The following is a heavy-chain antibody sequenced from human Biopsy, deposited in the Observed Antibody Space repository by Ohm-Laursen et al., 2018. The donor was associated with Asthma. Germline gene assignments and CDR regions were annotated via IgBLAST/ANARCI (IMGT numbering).Heavy chain of an antibody. D-gene: IGHD7-27*01. J-gene: IGHJ4*02. Sequence: ASVKVSCKVSGGMFGNYAISWVRQAPGLGLEWMGGISPIFGSSNYAQKFQGRVTITADESTGTAYMELSSLRSEDTAVYYCARSSHINWGGYFDYWGQGTLVTVSS. CDR2: ISPIFGSS. CDR1: GGMFGNYA. V-gene: IGHV1-69*13. CDR3: ARSSHINWGGYFDY.